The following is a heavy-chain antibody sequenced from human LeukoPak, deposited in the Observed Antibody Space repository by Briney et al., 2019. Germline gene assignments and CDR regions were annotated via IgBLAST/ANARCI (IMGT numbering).Heavy chain of an antibody. J-gene: IGHJ6*03. CDR1: GFTFSSYS. CDR3: ASCSSTSCYTKGVLYYYYYMDV. D-gene: IGHD2-2*02. CDR2: ISSSSSYI. Sequence: PGGSLRLSCAASGFTFSSYSMNWVRQAPGKGLEWVSSISSSSSYIYYADSVKGRFTISRDNAKNSLYLQMNSLRAEDTAVYYCASCSSTSCYTKGVLYYYYYMDVWGKGTTVTVSS. V-gene: IGHV3-21*01.